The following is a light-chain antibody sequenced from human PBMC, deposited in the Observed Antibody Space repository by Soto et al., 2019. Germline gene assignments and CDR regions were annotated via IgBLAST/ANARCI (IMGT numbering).Light chain of an antibody. Sequence: QSGLTQPASVTESTGQSITNPYKRTSSDVGGYNYVSWYQQHPGKAPILMIYHVTNRPSGVSNRFSASKSGNTASLTISGLQVEDEADYCCSLYICSSTYVFGTGTKVTVL. CDR1: SSDVGGYNY. CDR3: SLYICSSTYV. V-gene: IGLV2-14*03. J-gene: IGLJ1*01. CDR2: HVT.